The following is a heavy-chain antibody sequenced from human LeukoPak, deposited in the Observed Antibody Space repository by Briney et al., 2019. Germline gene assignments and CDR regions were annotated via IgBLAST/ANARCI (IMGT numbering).Heavy chain of an antibody. J-gene: IGHJ4*02. Sequence: GGSLRLSCAASGFTFNTYSMNWVRQFPGKGLEWVSYISGSSTTIYYADSVKGRFTISRDNAKSSLYLQMKNLRAEDTAVYYCARDLWKFDYWGQGTLVTVSS. CDR2: ISGSSTTI. CDR3: ARDLWKFDY. CDR1: GFTFNTYS. D-gene: IGHD3-3*01. V-gene: IGHV3-48*01.